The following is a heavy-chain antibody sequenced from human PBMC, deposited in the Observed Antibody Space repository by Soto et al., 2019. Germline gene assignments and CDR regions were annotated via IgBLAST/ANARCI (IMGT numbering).Heavy chain of an antibody. CDR1: GFIFSNYV. Sequence: EVQLVDSGGGLVQPGGSLRLSCAASGFIFSNYVMSWVRQAPGKGLEWVSSISDSGGTSYYAGSVKGRFTISSDNSKNTLYLQMNSLRAEDTAIYYCAKRPRALLTFDYWGQGTLVTVSS. J-gene: IGHJ4*02. CDR3: AKRPRALLTFDY. V-gene: IGHV3-23*04. D-gene: IGHD1-26*01. CDR2: ISDSGGTS.